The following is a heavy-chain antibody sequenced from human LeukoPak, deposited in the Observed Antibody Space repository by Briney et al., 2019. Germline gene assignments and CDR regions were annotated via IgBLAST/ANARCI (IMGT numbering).Heavy chain of an antibody. D-gene: IGHD5-18*01. CDR1: GFTFSGYS. J-gene: IGHJ4*02. V-gene: IGHV3-48*01. Sequence: GGSLRLSCAASGFTFSGYSMNWVRQAPGKGLEWVSYITSSSSAIYYADSVKGRFTISRDNSKNTLYLQMNSLRAEDTAVYYCAKRLSGYSYGYSHTPPYWGQGTLVTVYS. CDR2: ITSSSSAI. CDR3: AKRLSGYSYGYSHTPPY.